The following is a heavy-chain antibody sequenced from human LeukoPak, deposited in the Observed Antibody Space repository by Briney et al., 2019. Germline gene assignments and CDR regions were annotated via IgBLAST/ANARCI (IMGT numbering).Heavy chain of an antibody. Sequence: SETLSLTCSVAGGSISYYYWSWIRQPPGKGLEWIGYSHDSGESNSNPSLKSRVIISRDTSKNQFSLNLMSVTAADTAVYYCAASSHSGSYRAYWGQGTPVTVSS. CDR3: AASSHSGSYRAY. D-gene: IGHD3-10*01. J-gene: IGHJ4*02. CDR2: SHDSGES. V-gene: IGHV4-59*08. CDR1: GGSISYYY.